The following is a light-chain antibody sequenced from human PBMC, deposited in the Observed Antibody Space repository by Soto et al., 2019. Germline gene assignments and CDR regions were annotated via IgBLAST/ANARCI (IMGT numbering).Light chain of an antibody. CDR1: QTISRN. CDR3: QHYNSYSEA. J-gene: IGKJ1*01. Sequence: DIQMTQSPVSLSASVGDRVTITCRASQTISRNLNWYQQKPGKAPKLLIFAASSLQSGVPLRFSGSGSGTEFTLTISSLQPDDFATYYCQHYNSYSEAFGQGTKVELK. CDR2: AAS. V-gene: IGKV1-39*01.